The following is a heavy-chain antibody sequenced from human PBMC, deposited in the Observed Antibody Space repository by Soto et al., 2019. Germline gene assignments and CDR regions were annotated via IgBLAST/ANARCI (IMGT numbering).Heavy chain of an antibody. CDR2: ISSSSSTI. V-gene: IGHV3-48*02. CDR1: GFTFSSYS. Sequence: PGGSLRLSCAASGFTFSSYSMNWVRQAPGKGLEWVSYISSSSSTIYYADSVKGRFTISRDNAKNSLYLQMNSLRDEDTAVYYCARDSRSSGWYDGYYFDYWGQGTLVTVYS. D-gene: IGHD6-19*01. J-gene: IGHJ4*02. CDR3: ARDSRSSGWYDGYYFDY.